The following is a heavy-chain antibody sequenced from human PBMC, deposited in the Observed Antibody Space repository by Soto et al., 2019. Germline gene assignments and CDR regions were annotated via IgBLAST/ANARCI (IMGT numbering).Heavy chain of an antibody. CDR2: IIPIFGTA. Sequence: QVQLVQSGAEVKKPGSSVKVSCKASGGTFSSYAISWVRQAPGQGLEWMGGIIPIFGTANYAQKFQGRVTITADESTSTAYMELSSLRSEDTAVYYCARGYWRNYYDSSGYYYLDYWGQGTLVTVSS. CDR1: GGTFSSYA. CDR3: ARGYWRNYYDSSGYYYLDY. D-gene: IGHD3-22*01. J-gene: IGHJ4*02. V-gene: IGHV1-69*01.